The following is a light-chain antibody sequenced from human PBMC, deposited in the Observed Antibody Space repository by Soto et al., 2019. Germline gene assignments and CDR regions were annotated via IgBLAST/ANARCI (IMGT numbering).Light chain of an antibody. CDR2: GAS. J-gene: IGKJ1*01. CDR3: QYYGTTWT. CDR1: QRVSSSY. Sequence: EIVLTQSPATLALSPGERATLSCRASQRVSSSYLAWYQQKPGQAPRLLMYGASSRATAIPDRFSGSASGTDFTLTISRLEPEDFAVYSCQYYGTTWTFGQGTKVEIK. V-gene: IGKV3-20*01.